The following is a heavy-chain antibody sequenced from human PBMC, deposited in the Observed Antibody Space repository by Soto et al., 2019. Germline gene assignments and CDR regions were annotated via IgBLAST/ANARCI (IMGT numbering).Heavy chain of an antibody. V-gene: IGHV3-74*01. CDR1: GFPFSSYW. CDR2: ISGDGVTT. CDR3: AREYYGLLTGYYTDY. Sequence: EVQLVESGGDLVQRGGSLRLSCAASGFPFSSYWMHWVRHTPGKGLDWVARISGDGVTTYYADSVTGRFTVSRDNANNTLSLQISALRAEDTAVYYCAREYYGLLTGYYTDYWGQGTLVSVSS. D-gene: IGHD3-9*01. J-gene: IGHJ4*02.